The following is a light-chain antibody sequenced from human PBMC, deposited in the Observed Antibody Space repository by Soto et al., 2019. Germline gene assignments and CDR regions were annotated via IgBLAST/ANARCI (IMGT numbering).Light chain of an antibody. J-gene: IGKJ1*01. CDR2: DAS. CDR1: QSVSSY. Sequence: EILFTQSPATLSLSPGERATLSCRASQSVSSYLAWYQQKPGQAPRLLIYDASNRATGIPARFSGRGSGTDFTLTISRLQSEDFAVYYCQQYNNWPWTFGQGTKVDIK. V-gene: IGKV3-11*01. CDR3: QQYNNWPWT.